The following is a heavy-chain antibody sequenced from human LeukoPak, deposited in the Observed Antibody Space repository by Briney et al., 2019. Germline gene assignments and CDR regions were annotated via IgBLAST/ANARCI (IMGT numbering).Heavy chain of an antibody. V-gene: IGHV1-18*01. D-gene: IGHD1-7*01. CDR2: ISAYNGNT. Sequence: ASVKVSCKASGYTFTSYGISWVRQAPGQGLEWMGWISAYNGNTNYAQKLQGRVTMTTDTSTSTAYLELRSLRSDGTAVYYCARDPATGTYGYWGQGTLVTVSS. CDR1: GYTFTSYG. J-gene: IGHJ4*02. CDR3: ARDPATGTYGY.